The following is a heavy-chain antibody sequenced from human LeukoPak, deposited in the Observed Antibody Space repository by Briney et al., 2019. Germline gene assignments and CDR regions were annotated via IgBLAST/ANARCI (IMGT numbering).Heavy chain of an antibody. V-gene: IGHV3-53*01. CDR3: ARVPTPYSGSYRVYFDY. Sequence: PGGSLRLSCAASGFTVSSNYMSWVRQAPGKGLEWVSVIYSGGSTYYADSVKGRFTISRDNSKNTLYLQMNSLRAEDTAVYYCARVPTPYSGSYRVYFDYWGQGTLVTVSS. CDR1: GFTVSSNY. D-gene: IGHD1-26*01. J-gene: IGHJ4*02. CDR2: IYSGGST.